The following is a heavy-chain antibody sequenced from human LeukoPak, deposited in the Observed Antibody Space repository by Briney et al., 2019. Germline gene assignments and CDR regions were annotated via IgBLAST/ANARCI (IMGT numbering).Heavy chain of an antibody. V-gene: IGHV3-30*04. Sequence: GGSLRLSCAASGFTFSSYAMHWVRQAPGKGLEWVAVISYDGSNKYYADSVKGRFTISRDNSKNTLYLQMNSLRAEDTAVYYCAKAPYYYDSSGYPFDYWGQGTLVTVSS. J-gene: IGHJ4*02. CDR1: GFTFSSYA. CDR2: ISYDGSNK. CDR3: AKAPYYYDSSGYPFDY. D-gene: IGHD3-22*01.